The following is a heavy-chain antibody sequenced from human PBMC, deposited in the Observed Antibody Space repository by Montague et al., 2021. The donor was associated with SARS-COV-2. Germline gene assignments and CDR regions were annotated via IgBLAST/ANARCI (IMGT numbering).Heavy chain of an antibody. CDR1: GFTFSSYS. D-gene: IGHD4-17*01. Sequence: SLRLSCAASGFTFSSYSMNWVRQAPGKGLEWVSSISSSSSYIYYXDSXKGRFTISRDNGKNSLYLQMNSLRAEDTAVYYCARAPDYGDAAGYWGQGTLVTVSS. CDR2: ISSSSSYI. J-gene: IGHJ4*02. CDR3: ARAPDYGDAAGY. V-gene: IGHV3-21*01.